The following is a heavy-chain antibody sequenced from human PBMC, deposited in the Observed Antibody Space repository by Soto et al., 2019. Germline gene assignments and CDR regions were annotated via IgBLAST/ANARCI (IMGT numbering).Heavy chain of an antibody. CDR2: ISSSSGYI. CDR3: ARDGAVAGKLDY. Sequence: EVQLVESGGGLVKPGGSLRLSCAASGLTFSTYTMNWVRQAPGKGLEWVSSISSSSGYIYYADSVKGRFTISRDNAKKSLYLQMNSLRAEDKAVYYCARDGAVAGKLDYWGQGTLVTVSS. D-gene: IGHD6-19*01. CDR1: GLTFSTYT. V-gene: IGHV3-21*01. J-gene: IGHJ4*02.